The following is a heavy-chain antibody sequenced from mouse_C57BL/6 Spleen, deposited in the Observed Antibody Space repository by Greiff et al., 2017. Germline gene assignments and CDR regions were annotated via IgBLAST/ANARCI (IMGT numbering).Heavy chain of an antibody. CDR2: ILPGSGST. D-gene: IGHD1-1*01. J-gene: IGHJ1*03. CDR1: GYTFTYSW. V-gene: IGHV1-9*01. CDR3: ARAQSSTVVADGYFDV. Sequence: KLSCKAPGYTFTYSWIVRVKQWPGHGLEWLGEILPGSGSTYYNEKFKGKATFTADTSANTAYMQLSSLTTEDSAIYYCARAQSSTVVADGYFDVWGTGTTVTVSA.